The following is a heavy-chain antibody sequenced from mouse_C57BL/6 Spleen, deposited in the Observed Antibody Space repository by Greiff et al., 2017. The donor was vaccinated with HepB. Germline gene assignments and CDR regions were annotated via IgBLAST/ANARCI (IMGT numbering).Heavy chain of an antibody. CDR2: ISDGGSYT. Sequence: EVQLVESGGGLVKPGGSLKLSCAASGFTFSSYAMSWVRQTPEKRLEWVATISDGGSYTYYPDNVKGRFTISRDNAKNNLYLQMSHLKSEDTAMYYCERDSGAMDYWGQGTSVTVSS. D-gene: IGHD3-1*01. V-gene: IGHV5-4*01. J-gene: IGHJ4*01. CDR1: GFTFSSYA. CDR3: ERDSGAMDY.